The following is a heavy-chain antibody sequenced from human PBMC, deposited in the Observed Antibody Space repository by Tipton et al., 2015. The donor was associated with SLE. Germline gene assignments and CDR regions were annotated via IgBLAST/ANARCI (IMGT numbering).Heavy chain of an antibody. V-gene: IGHV3-30*18. CDR2: ISYDGSNK. CDR1: GFTFSSYG. J-gene: IGHJ4*02. D-gene: IGHD1-26*01. Sequence: SLRLSCAASGFTFSSYGMHWVRQAPGKGLEWVAVISYDGSNKYYADSVKGRFTISRDNSKNTLYLQMNSLRAEDTAVYYCAKDRSGSHGHWGQGTLVTVSS. CDR3: AKDRSGSHGH.